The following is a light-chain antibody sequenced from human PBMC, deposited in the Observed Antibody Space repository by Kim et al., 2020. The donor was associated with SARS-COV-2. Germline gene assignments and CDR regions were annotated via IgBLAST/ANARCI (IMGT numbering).Light chain of an antibody. CDR1: SSDVGSYNR. CDR3: SSYTSSSWV. J-gene: IGLJ3*02. Sequence: PEQSVNMSCTGTSSDVGSYNRVSWYQQPPGTAPKLMIYEVSNRPSGVPDRFSGSKSGNTASLTISGLQAEDEADYYCSSYTSSSWVFGGGTQLTVL. CDR2: EVS. V-gene: IGLV2-18*02.